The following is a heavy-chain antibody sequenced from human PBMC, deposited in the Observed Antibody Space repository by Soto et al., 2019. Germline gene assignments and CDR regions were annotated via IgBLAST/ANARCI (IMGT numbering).Heavy chain of an antibody. V-gene: IGHV3-23*01. CDR1: GFTFSSYA. Sequence: PGGSLRLSCAASGFTFSSYAMSWVRQAPGKGLEWVSAISGSGGSTYYADSVKGRFTISRDNSKNTLYLQMNSLRAEDTAVYYCAKPPVYDFWSGYMGGGYYYYYMDVWGTGTTVTVSS. J-gene: IGHJ6*03. CDR3: AKPPVYDFWSGYMGGGYYYYYMDV. D-gene: IGHD3-3*01. CDR2: ISGSGGST.